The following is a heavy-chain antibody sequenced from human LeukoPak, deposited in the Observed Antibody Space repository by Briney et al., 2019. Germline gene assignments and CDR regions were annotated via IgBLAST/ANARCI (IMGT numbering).Heavy chain of an antibody. D-gene: IGHD3-22*01. CDR3: ARANSYDNNGYSPELRY. CDR1: GYTFTSYY. V-gene: IGHV1-2*02. CDR2: SDPKTGAT. Sequence: GASVKLSCKASGYTFTSYYIHWLRQAPGQGFEWMGWSDPKTGATKYEHFLGRVTMTSDTSSRTAYMELTSLTFDDTAIYYCARANSYDNNGYSPELRYWGQGTLVTVSS. J-gene: IGHJ4*02.